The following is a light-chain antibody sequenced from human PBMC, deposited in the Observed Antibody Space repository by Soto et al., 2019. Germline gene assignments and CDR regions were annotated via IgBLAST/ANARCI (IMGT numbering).Light chain of an antibody. V-gene: IGKV3-20*01. CDR2: DAS. Sequence: TTPPGTRVVSARESATLSCRARPRVSSYLAWYQQKPGQAPRLLIYDASNRATGIPARFSGSGSGTDFTLIISSLEPEDFAVYYCQQDGSSPRTFGQGTRV. CDR3: QQDGSSPRT. J-gene: IGKJ1*01. CDR1: PRVSSY.